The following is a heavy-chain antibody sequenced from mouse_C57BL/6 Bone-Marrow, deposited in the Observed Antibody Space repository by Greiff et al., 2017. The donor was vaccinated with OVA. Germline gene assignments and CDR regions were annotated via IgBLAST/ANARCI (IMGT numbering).Heavy chain of an antibody. CDR2: IYPGSGNT. J-gene: IGHJ4*01. Sequence: QVQLQQSGAELVRPGASVKLSCKASGYTFTDYYINWVKQRPGQGLEWIARIYPGSGNTYYNEKFKGKATLTAEKSSSTAYMQLSSLTSEDSAVYFCARGGDSSGCYAMDYWGQGTSVTVSS. CDR3: ARGGDSSGCYAMDY. V-gene: IGHV1-76*01. CDR1: GYTFTDYY. D-gene: IGHD3-2*02.